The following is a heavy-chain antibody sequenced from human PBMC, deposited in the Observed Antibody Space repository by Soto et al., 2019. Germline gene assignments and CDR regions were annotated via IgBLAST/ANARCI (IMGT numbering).Heavy chain of an antibody. CDR2: IYYSGST. V-gene: IGHV4-59*08. J-gene: IGHJ4*02. CDR3: ARRYGSAIDY. Sequence: SETLXLTCTVSGGTISSCYWSWIRQPPGKGLEWIGYIYYSGSTNCNPSLKSRVTISVDTSKNQFSLKLSSVTAADTAVYYCARRYGSAIDYWGQGTLVTVSS. D-gene: IGHD1-26*01. CDR1: GGTISSCY.